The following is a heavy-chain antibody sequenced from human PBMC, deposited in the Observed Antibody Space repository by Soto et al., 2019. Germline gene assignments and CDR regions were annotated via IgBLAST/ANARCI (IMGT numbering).Heavy chain of an antibody. V-gene: IGHV4-61*01. CDR2: IYYSGST. D-gene: IGHD6-6*01. CDR1: GGSVSSGSYY. Sequence: SETLSLTCTVSGGSVSSGSYYWSWIRQPPGKGLEWIGYIYYSGSTNYNPSLKSRVTISVDTSKNQFSLKLSSVTAADTAVYQCARQQLVHNCSCYCGMDVWGQGTTVTVSS. CDR3: ARQQLVHNCSCYCGMDV. J-gene: IGHJ6*02.